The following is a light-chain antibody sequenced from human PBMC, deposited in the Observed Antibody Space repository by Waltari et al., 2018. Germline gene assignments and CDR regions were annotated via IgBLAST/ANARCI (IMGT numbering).Light chain of an antibody. V-gene: IGLV3-21*02. J-gene: IGLJ3*02. Sequence: SYVLTQPPSVSVAPGQTATITCGGDNIERKSVPWYQHKAGQAPVLLLYDDNHRPSGIPERFSGSNFRNTATLTIRRVEAEDEADYLCQVWDSVSDPWVFGGGTKLTVL. CDR3: QVWDSVSDPWV. CDR1: NIERKS. CDR2: DDN.